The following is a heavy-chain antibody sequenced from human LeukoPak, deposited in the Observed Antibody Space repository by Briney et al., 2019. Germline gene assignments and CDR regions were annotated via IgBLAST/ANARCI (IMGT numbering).Heavy chain of an antibody. CDR2: ISGSGGST. Sequence: GGSLRLSCAASGFTFSSYWMHWVRQAPGKGLEWVSAISGSGGSTYYADSVKGRFTISRDNSKNTLYLQMNSLRAEDTAVYYCAKCSGYGGCYFDYWGQGTLVTVSS. V-gene: IGHV3-23*01. D-gene: IGHD4-23*01. J-gene: IGHJ4*02. CDR1: GFTFSSYW. CDR3: AKCSGYGGCYFDY.